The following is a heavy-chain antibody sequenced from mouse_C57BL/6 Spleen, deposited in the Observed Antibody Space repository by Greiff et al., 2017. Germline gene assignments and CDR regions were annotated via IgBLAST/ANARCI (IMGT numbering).Heavy chain of an antibody. Sequence: QVQLQQPGAELVKPGASVKLSCKASGYTFTSYWMHWVKQRPGQGLEWIGMIHPNSGSTNYNEKFKSKATLTVDKSSSTAYMQLSSLTSEDSAVXYCARSGVYYYGDDYWGQGTTLTVSS. CDR3: ARSGVYYYGDDY. D-gene: IGHD1-1*01. CDR1: GYTFTSYW. J-gene: IGHJ2*01. V-gene: IGHV1-64*01. CDR2: IHPNSGST.